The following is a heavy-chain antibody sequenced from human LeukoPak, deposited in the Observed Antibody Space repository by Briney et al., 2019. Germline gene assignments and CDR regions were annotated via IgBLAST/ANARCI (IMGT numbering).Heavy chain of an antibody. Sequence: GASVKVSCKVSGYTLTELSMHWVRQAPGKGLEWMGGFDPEDGETIYAQKFQGRVTMTEDTSTDTAYMELSSLRSEDTAVYYCARDHDYSDYVTFDYWGQGTLVTVSS. CDR1: GYTLTELS. D-gene: IGHD4-11*01. V-gene: IGHV1-24*01. CDR2: FDPEDGET. CDR3: ARDHDYSDYVTFDY. J-gene: IGHJ4*02.